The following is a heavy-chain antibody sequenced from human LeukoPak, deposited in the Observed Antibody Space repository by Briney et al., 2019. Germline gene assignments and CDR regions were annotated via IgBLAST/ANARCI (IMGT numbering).Heavy chain of an antibody. CDR2: ISAYNGNT. CDR3: ARIDIAVAGLNYFDY. CDR1: GYTLTSYG. D-gene: IGHD6-19*01. J-gene: IGHJ4*02. V-gene: IGHV1-18*01. Sequence: ASVKVSCKASGYTLTSYGISWVRQAPGQGLEWMGWISAYNGNTNYAQKLQGRVTMTTDTSTSTAYMELRSLRSDDTAVYYCARIDIAVAGLNYFDYWGQGTLVTVSS.